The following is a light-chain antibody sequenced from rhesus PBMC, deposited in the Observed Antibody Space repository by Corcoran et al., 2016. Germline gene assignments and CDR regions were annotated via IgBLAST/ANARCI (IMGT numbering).Light chain of an antibody. V-gene: IGLV2-26*02. CDR3: CSYSSGGTFV. CDR2: SAS. CDR1: PTGIVSYSD. J-gene: IGLJ6*01. Sequence: QAALTQPPSVSKSLGHSFTISCPGIPTGIVSYSDVSWYQQHPGKAPRLLIYSASNRPSGVSDRVSGFRSGSTAFLTISGLQAEDEGIYYCCSYSSGGTFVFGSGTKLTVL.